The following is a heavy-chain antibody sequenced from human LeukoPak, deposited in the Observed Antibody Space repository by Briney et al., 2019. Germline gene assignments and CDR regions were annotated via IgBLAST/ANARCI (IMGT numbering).Heavy chain of an antibody. CDR3: ARERGHYYDSSGYYYY. CDR2: ISYDGSNK. V-gene: IGHV3-30-3*01. D-gene: IGHD3-22*01. J-gene: IGHJ4*02. CDR1: GFTFSSYA. Sequence: GRSLRLSCAASGFTFSSYAMHWVRQAPGKGLEWVAVISYDGSNKYYADSVKGRFTISRDNSKNTLYLQMNSLRSEDTAVYYCARERGHYYDSSGYYYYWGQGTLVTVSS.